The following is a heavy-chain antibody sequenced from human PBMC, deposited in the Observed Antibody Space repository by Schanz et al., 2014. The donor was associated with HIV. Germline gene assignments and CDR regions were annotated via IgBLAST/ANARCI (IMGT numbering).Heavy chain of an antibody. D-gene: IGHD5-18*01. Sequence: EVQLVETGGGLIQPGGSLRLSCAASGITFSSYAMNWVRQAPGKGLEWVSSITGSGSSTYYADSVKGRFTISRDNSKNTLFLQLNSLRAEDTAVYYCARGAGDTDWGRIWGQGTLVTVSS. CDR3: ARGAGDTDWGRI. CDR2: ITGSGSST. J-gene: IGHJ3*02. CDR1: GITFSSYA. V-gene: IGHV3-23*04.